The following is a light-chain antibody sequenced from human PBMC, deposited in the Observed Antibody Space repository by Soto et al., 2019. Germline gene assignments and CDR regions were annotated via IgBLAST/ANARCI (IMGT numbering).Light chain of an antibody. V-gene: IGKV3-11*01. Sequence: EIVLTQSPATLSLSPGERATLSCRASQSVGTYLVWYQHNPGQAPRLLIYDASNRATGIPARFSGSGSGTDFTLTISSPEPEDFAVYYCQQRYNWPNTFGQGTKLEIK. J-gene: IGKJ2*01. CDR1: QSVGTY. CDR3: QQRYNWPNT. CDR2: DAS.